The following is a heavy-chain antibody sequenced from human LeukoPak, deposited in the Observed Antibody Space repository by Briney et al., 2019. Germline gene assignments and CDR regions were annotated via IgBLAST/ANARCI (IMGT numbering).Heavy chain of an antibody. CDR3: AMSNSWYFDY. Sequence: PGGSLRLSCAASGFTFSSYGMNWVRQAPGKGLEWVSSISSSSSYIYYADSVKGRFTISRDNAKNSLYLQMNSLRAEDTAVYYCAMSNSWYFDYWGQETLVTVSS. D-gene: IGHD4-11*01. J-gene: IGHJ4*02. CDR1: GFTFSSYG. CDR2: ISSSSSYI. V-gene: IGHV3-21*01.